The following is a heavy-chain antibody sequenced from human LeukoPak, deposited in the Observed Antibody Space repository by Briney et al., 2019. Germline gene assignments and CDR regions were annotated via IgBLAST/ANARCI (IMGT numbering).Heavy chain of an antibody. J-gene: IGHJ5*02. D-gene: IGHD2-8*01. CDR3: ARGDRDIVLMVYAISPSLNWFDP. V-gene: IGHV1-2*02. CDR1: GYTFTGYY. Sequence: GASVKVSCKASGYTFTGYYMHWVRQAPGQGLEWMGWINPNSGGTNYAQKFQGRVTMTRDTSISTAYMELSRLRSDDTAVYYCARGDRDIVLMVYAISPSLNWFDPWGQGTLVTVSS. CDR2: INPNSGGT.